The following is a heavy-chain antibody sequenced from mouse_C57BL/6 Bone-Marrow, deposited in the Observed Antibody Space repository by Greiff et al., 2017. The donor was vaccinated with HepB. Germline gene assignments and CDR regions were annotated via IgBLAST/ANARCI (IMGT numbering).Heavy chain of an antibody. CDR2: IDPSDSYT. D-gene: IGHD1-1*01. J-gene: IGHJ1*03. Sequence: QVQLQQPGAELVKPGASVKLSCKASGYTFTSYWMQWVKQRPGQGLEWIGEIDPSDSYTNYNQKFKGKATLTVDTSSSTAYMQLSSLTSEDSAVYDCAREGLLRWYFDVWGTGTTVTVSS. CDR1: GYTFTSYW. V-gene: IGHV1-50*01. CDR3: AREGLLRWYFDV.